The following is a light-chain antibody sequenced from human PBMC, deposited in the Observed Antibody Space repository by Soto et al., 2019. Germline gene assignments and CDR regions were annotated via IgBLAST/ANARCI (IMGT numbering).Light chain of an antibody. CDR1: GSDVGGYKY. J-gene: IGLJ1*01. Sequence: QSALTQPASVSGSPGQSITISCTGTGSDVGGYKYVSWYQQHPGKAPKLLIYEVSNRPSGVSNRFSGSKSGNTASVTISGLQAEDEADYYCSSYTSTNTQVFGTGTKVTVL. V-gene: IGLV2-14*03. CDR2: EVS. CDR3: SSYTSTNTQV.